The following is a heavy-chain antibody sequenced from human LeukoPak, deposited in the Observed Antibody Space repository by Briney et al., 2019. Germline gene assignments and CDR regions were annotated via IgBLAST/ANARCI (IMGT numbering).Heavy chain of an antibody. J-gene: IGHJ4*02. CDR2: IYYGGST. CDR3: SRAITTVRGAPLVFDY. Sequence: SETLSLTCSVSGGSISSSSYYWGWIRQPPGKGLEWIGSIYYGGSTYYNPSLKSRVTVSVDTSKNQCSLKLSSVTAAGTAVYFCSRAITTVRGAPLVFDYWGQGTLVTVSS. D-gene: IGHD3-10*01. V-gene: IGHV4-39*01. CDR1: GGSISSSSYY.